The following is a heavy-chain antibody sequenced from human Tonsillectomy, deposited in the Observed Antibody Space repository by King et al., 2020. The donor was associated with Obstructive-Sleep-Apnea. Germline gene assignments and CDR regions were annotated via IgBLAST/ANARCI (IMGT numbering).Heavy chain of an antibody. J-gene: IGHJ6*02. CDR2: IYHSGGT. V-gene: IGHV4-38-2*02. Sequence: QLQESGPGLVKPSETLSLTCTVSGYSISSGYYWGWIRQPPGKGLESIATIYHSGGTYYNPSLKSRVTISVDTSKNQFSLELNSVTAADTAVFYCARIGTGNYWYGMDVWGQGTTVTVSS. D-gene: IGHD1-1*01. CDR3: ARIGTGNYWYGMDV. CDR1: GYSISSGYY.